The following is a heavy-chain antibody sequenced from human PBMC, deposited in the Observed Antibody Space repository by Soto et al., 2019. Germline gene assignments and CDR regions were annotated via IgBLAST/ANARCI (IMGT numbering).Heavy chain of an antibody. CDR1: GFTFSSYA. CDR2: ISGSGGST. CDR3: AKDNYYDSSGYSDY. D-gene: IGHD3-22*01. V-gene: IGHV3-23*01. J-gene: IGHJ4*02. Sequence: PGGSLRLSCAASGFTFSSYAMSWVRQAPGKGLEWVSAISGSGGSTYYADSVKGRLTISRDNSKNTLYLQMNSLRAEDTAVYYCAKDNYYDSSGYSDYWGQGTLVTVSS.